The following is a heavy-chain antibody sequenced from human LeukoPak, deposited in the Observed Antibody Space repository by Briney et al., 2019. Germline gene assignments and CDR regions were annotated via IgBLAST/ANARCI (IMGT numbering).Heavy chain of an antibody. CDR1: GFTFDDYA. CDR3: AKDQYYDILTGSSDAFDI. J-gene: IGHJ3*02. V-gene: IGHV3-9*01. CDR2: ISWNSGSI. D-gene: IGHD3-9*01. Sequence: PGRSLRLSCAASGFTFDDYAMHWVRQAPGKGLEWVSGISWNSGSIGYADSVKGRFTISRDNAKNSLYLQMNSLRAEGTALYYCAKDQYYDILTGSSDAFDIWGQGTMVTVSS.